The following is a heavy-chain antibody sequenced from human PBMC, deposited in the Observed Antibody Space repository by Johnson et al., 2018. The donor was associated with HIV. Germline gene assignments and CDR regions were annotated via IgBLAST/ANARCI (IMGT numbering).Heavy chain of an antibody. D-gene: IGHD3-16*01. Sequence: QVQLVESGGDLVQPGGSLRLSCVASGFTFSSCAMSWVRQAPGKGLEWVAVITYDGSNQYYGDSVKGRFTISRDNSKNTLYLQMNSLRAEDTAVYYCARGGWGDAFDIWGQGTMVTVSS. CDR2: ITYDGSNQ. V-gene: IGHV3-30*03. CDR1: GFTFSSCA. J-gene: IGHJ3*02. CDR3: ARGGWGDAFDI.